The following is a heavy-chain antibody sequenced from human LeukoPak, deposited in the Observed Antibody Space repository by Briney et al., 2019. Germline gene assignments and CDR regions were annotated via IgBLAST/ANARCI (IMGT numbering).Heavy chain of an antibody. V-gene: IGHV4-59*12. Sequence: SETLSLTCTVSGGSISSYYWSWIRQPPGKGLEWIGYMDYSGSTNYNPSLKSRVTMSVDTSKNQFSLKLSSVTAADTAVYYCARVVRDGYNLDYYYGMDVWGQGTTVTVSS. CDR1: GGSISSYY. D-gene: IGHD5-24*01. CDR3: ARVVRDGYNLDYYYGMDV. J-gene: IGHJ6*02. CDR2: MDYSGST.